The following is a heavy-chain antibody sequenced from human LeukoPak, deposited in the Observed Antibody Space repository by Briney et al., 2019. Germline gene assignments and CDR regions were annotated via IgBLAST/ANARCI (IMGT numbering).Heavy chain of an antibody. J-gene: IGHJ4*02. CDR3: ARQGVGSYQYYFDY. D-gene: IGHD3-16*02. Sequence: PSETLSPTCTVSGGSISSYFWSWIRQTPGKGLEWIGDIHYSGSTNYNPSLKSRVTISVDTSKNQFSLKLTSVTAADTAVYYCARQGVGSYQYYFDYWGQGTLVTVSS. CDR1: GGSISSYF. V-gene: IGHV4-59*08. CDR2: IHYSGST.